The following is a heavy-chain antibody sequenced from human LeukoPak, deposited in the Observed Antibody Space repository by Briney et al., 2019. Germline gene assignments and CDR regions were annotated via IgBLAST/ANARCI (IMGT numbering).Heavy chain of an antibody. J-gene: IGHJ4*02. V-gene: IGHV3-7*01. Sequence: GGSLRLSCATSGFTFSNFWMSWVRQAPGKGLEWVANIKQDGSEKYYVDSVKGRFTISRDNAKNSLYLQMNSLRAEDTAVYYCARDRLLRFGESLDYWGQGTLVTVSS. D-gene: IGHD3-10*01. CDR1: GFTFSNFW. CDR2: IKQDGSEK. CDR3: ARDRLLRFGESLDY.